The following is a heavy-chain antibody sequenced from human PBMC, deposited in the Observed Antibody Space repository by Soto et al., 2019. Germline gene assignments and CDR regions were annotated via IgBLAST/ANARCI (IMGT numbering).Heavy chain of an antibody. D-gene: IGHD3-22*01. V-gene: IGHV1-18*01. CDR2: ISAYNGNT. J-gene: IGHJ4*02. Sequence: GASVKVSCKASGYTFTNYGFSWVRRAPGQRLEWMGWISAYNGNTNYAQKLQDRVTMTTDTSTSTAYMELRSLRSDDTAVYYCARDRTDYYDSSNYWWLWGQGTLVTVSS. CDR1: GYTFTNYG. CDR3: ARDRTDYYDSSNYWWL.